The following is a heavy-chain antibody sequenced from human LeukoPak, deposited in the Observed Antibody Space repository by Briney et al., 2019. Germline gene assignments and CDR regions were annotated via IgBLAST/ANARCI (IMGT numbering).Heavy chain of an antibody. V-gene: IGHV4-31*03. D-gene: IGHD5-12*01. Sequence: SETLSLTCTVSGGSISSGGYYWGWIRQHPGKGLEWIGYIYYSGSTYYNPSLKSRVTISVDTSKNQFSLKLSSVTAADTAVYYCARGTSGYDYFDYWGQGTLVTVSS. CDR1: GGSISSGGYY. CDR2: IYYSGST. CDR3: ARGTSGYDYFDY. J-gene: IGHJ4*02.